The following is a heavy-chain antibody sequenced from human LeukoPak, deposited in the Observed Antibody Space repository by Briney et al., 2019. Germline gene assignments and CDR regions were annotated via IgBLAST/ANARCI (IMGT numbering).Heavy chain of an antibody. J-gene: IGHJ4*02. CDR1: GFTFRYYA. Sequence: GGSLRLSCAASGFTFRYYAMSWVRQAPGKGLEWVSTISGSGGNTYYADSVKGRFTISRDNSKNTVYLQMNSLRAEDTAVYYCARRAGAYSHPYDYWGQGTLVTVSS. V-gene: IGHV3-23*01. D-gene: IGHD4/OR15-4a*01. CDR2: ISGSGGNT. CDR3: ARRAGAYSHPYDY.